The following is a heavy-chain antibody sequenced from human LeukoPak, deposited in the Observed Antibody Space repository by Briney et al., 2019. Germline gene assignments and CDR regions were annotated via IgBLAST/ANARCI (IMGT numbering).Heavy chain of an antibody. V-gene: IGHV4-39*01. Sequence: SETLSLTCTVSGGSIGSSSHYWGWIWQPPGKGLEWIGSIYYSGSTYYNPSLKSRVAISVDTSKNEFSLKLSSVTAADTAVYYCARGPYDSSGYYPYYFDYWGQGTLVTVSS. CDR1: GGSIGSSSHY. CDR2: IYYSGST. D-gene: IGHD3-22*01. J-gene: IGHJ4*02. CDR3: ARGPYDSSGYYPYYFDY.